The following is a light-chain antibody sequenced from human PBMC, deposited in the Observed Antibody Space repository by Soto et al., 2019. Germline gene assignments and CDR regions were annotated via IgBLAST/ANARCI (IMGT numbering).Light chain of an antibody. CDR2: GAS. V-gene: IGKV3-20*01. Sequence: LVLTQSPATLSLSPGERATISCRASRSVTSNYLAWYQQRPGQGPRLLIYGASNKATGIPDRFSGSGSGTDFTLTVSRLEPEDFAVYYCQNQDTFGQGTKLEIK. CDR3: QNQDT. CDR1: RSVTSNY. J-gene: IGKJ2*01.